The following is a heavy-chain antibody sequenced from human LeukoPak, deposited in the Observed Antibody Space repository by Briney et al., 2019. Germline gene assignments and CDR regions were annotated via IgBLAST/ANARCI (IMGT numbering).Heavy chain of an antibody. CDR3: ARGYYGSGSYSLIDY. Sequence: SETLSLTCTVSGGSISSSSYYWGWIRQPPGKGLEWIGSIYYSGSTYYNPSLKSRVTISVDTSKNQFSLKLSSVTAADTAVYYCARGYYGSGSYSLIDYWGQGTLVTVSS. D-gene: IGHD3-10*01. CDR2: IYYSGST. CDR1: GGSISSSSYY. V-gene: IGHV4-39*07. J-gene: IGHJ4*02.